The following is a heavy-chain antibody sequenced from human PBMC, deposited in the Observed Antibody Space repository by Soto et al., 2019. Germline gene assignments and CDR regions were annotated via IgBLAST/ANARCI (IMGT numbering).Heavy chain of an antibody. D-gene: IGHD3-3*01. CDR3: ARERGVTIFGVVIVAGMDV. CDR2: INPNSGGT. Sequence: ASLKVSCKASGYTFTGYYMHWVLQATGQGLEWMGWINPNSGGTNYAQKFQGRVTMTRDTSISTAYMELSRLRSDDTAVYYCARERGVTIFGVVIVAGMDVWGQGTTVTVSS. V-gene: IGHV1-2*02. J-gene: IGHJ6*02. CDR1: GYTFTGYY.